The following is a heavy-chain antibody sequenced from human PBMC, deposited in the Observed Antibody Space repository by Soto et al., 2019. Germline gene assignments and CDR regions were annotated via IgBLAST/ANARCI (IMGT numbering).Heavy chain of an antibody. V-gene: IGHV1-69*01. CDR2: IIPIFGTA. CDR1: GGTFSSYA. D-gene: IGHD6-6*01. Sequence: QVQLVQSGAEVKKPGSSVKVSCKASGGTFSSYAISWVRQAPGQGLEWTGGIIPIFGTANYAQKFKGRVTITADESTCTAYLELGSLRSEDTAVYCCSRAWGLGYSSSSLWFDPWGQGTLVTVSS. CDR3: SRAWGLGYSSSSLWFDP. J-gene: IGHJ5*02.